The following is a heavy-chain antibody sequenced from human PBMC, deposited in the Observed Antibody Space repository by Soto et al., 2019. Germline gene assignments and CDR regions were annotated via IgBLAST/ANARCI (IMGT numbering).Heavy chain of an antibody. Sequence: ASVKVSCKASGYTFTSYDINWVRQATGQGLEWMGWMNPNSGNTGYAQKFQGRVTMTRNTSISTAYMELSSLRSEDTAVYYCARRKRITIFGVVTRDYYYYYMDVWGKGTMVTVSS. J-gene: IGHJ6*03. CDR2: MNPNSGNT. V-gene: IGHV1-8*01. D-gene: IGHD3-3*01. CDR3: ARRKRITIFGVVTRDYYYYYMDV. CDR1: GYTFTSYD.